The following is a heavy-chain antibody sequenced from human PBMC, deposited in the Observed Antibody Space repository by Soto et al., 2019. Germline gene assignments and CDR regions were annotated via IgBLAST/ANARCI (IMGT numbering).Heavy chain of an antibody. CDR1: GFTFSSYA. V-gene: IGHV3-30-3*01. D-gene: IGHD3-22*01. CDR3: ARDHYYDSSGYPYY. Sequence: QVQLVESGGGVVQPGRSLRLSCAASGFTFSSYAMHWVRQAPGKGLEWVAVISYVGSNKYYADSVKGRFTISRDNSKNTLYLQMNSLRAEDTAVYYCARDHYYDSSGYPYYWGQGTLVTVSS. CDR2: ISYVGSNK. J-gene: IGHJ4*02.